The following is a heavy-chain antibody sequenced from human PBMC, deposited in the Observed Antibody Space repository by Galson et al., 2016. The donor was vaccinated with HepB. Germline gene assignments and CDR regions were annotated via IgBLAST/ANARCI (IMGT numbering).Heavy chain of an antibody. Sequence: QSGAEVKKPGESLKISCKTSGFSFATHWIAWVRQMPGKGLEWMGIIYAGDSETRYSPPFQGQVTISVDKSTAVAYLQWNSLKASDSAMYYCARQRRNYGMDVWGQGTTVTVS. J-gene: IGHJ6*02. CDR1: GFSFATHW. D-gene: IGHD1-1*01. V-gene: IGHV5-51*01. CDR3: ARQRRNYGMDV. CDR2: IYAGDSET.